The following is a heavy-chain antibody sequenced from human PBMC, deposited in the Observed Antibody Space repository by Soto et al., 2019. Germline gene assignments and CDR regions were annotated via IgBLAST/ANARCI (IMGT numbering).Heavy chain of an antibody. CDR3: AKDQARDIVVVVAANRYDWFDP. V-gene: IGHV3-23*01. D-gene: IGHD2-15*01. CDR2: ISGSGGST. J-gene: IGHJ5*02. CDR1: GFTFSSYA. Sequence: PGGSLKLSCAASGFTFSSYAMSWVRQAPGKGLEWVSAISGSGGSTYYADSVKGRLTISRDNSKNTLYLQMNSLRAEDTAVYYCAKDQARDIVVVVAANRYDWFDPWGQGTLVTVS.